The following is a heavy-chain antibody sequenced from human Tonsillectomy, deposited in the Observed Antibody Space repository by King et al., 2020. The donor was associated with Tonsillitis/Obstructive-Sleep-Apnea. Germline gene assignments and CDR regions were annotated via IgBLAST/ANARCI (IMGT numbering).Heavy chain of an antibody. V-gene: IGHV1-24*01. D-gene: IGHD2-2*01. CDR3: ASSSLMDSYYYYYMDV. J-gene: IGHJ6*03. Sequence: QLVQSGAEVKKPGASVKVSCKVSGYTLTELSMHWERQAPGKGLEWMGGFDPEDGETIYAQKFQGRVTMTEDTSTDTAYMELSSLRSEDTAVYYCASSSLMDSYYYYYMDVWGKGTTVTVSS. CDR1: GYTLTELS. CDR2: FDPEDGET.